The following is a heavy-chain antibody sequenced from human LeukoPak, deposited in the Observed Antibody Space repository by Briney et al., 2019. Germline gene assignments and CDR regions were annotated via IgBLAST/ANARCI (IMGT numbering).Heavy chain of an antibody. J-gene: IGHJ4*02. D-gene: IGHD6-13*01. CDR3: AKIASSSSQPY. CDR1: GFTFSHYE. V-gene: IGHV3-48*03. Sequence: PSGGSLRLSCAVSGFTFSHYEMNWVRQAPGKGLEWLAYISSSGRTTYYADSVRGRFTISRDNAKNSLYLQMNSLRAEDTAVYYCAKIASSSSQPYWGQGTLVSVSS. CDR2: ISSSGRTT.